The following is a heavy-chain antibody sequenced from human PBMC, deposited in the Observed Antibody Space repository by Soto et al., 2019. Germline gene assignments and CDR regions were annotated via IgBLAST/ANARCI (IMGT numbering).Heavy chain of an antibody. V-gene: IGHV1-69*04. CDR2: IIPILGIA. CDR1: GGTFSSYT. J-gene: IGHJ3*02. Sequence: SVKVSCKASGGTFSSYTIRWVRQAPGQGLEWMGRIIPILGIANYAQKFQGRVTITADKSTSTAYMELSSLRSEDTAVYYCARDPLAYCGGDCGGAFDIWGQGTMVTVSS. D-gene: IGHD2-21*01. CDR3: ARDPLAYCGGDCGGAFDI.